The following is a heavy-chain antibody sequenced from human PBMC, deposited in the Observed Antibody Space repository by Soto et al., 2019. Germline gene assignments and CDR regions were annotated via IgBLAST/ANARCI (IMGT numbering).Heavy chain of an antibody. CDR3: AREGTGEGSAYYYYGLDV. CDR2: INPNSGGT. D-gene: IGHD3-10*01. Sequence: QVQLVQSGAEVKKPGASVKVSCKASGYTFTGYYMHWVRQAPGQGLEWMGWINPNSGGTNYAQKFQGWVTMTRDTSISTAYMKLSRLRSDDTAVYYCAREGTGEGSAYYYYGLDVWGQGTTVTVSS. V-gene: IGHV1-2*04. J-gene: IGHJ6*02. CDR1: GYTFTGYY.